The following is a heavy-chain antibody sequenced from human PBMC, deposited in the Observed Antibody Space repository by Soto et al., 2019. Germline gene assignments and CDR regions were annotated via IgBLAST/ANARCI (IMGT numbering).Heavy chain of an antibody. J-gene: IGHJ4*02. CDR3: TMTTVTKKRAGQDDY. CDR2: IRSKAYGGTT. CDR1: GFTFGDYA. V-gene: IGHV3-49*04. D-gene: IGHD4-17*01. Sequence: GGSLRLSCTASGFTFGDYALSWVRQAPGKGMEWVGFIRSKAYGGTTEYAASVKGRFTISRDESKSIAYLQMNSLKTEDTAVYYCTMTTVTKKRAGQDDYWGQGTLVTVSS.